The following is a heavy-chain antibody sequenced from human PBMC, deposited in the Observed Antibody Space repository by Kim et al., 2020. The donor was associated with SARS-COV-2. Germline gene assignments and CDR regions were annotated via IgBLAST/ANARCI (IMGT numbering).Heavy chain of an antibody. CDR1: GGSISSYY. J-gene: IGHJ3*02. D-gene: IGHD3-22*01. CDR2: IYYSGST. CDR3: ASVIDRGKKDDVFDI. V-gene: IGHV4-59*13. Sequence: SETLSLTCTVSGGSISSYYWSWIRQPPGKGLEWIGYIYYSGSTKYNPSLKSRASISVDTSKKQLSLKLNSVTAADTAVYYCASVIDRGKKDDVFDIWGQGTMVTVSS.